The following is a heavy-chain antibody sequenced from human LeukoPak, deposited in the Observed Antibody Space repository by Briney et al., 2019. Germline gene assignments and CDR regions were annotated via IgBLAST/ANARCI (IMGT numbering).Heavy chain of an antibody. V-gene: IGHV1-46*01. CDR1: GYTFTSYY. D-gene: IGHD4-17*01. J-gene: IGHJ5*02. CDR2: INPSGGST. CDR3: AGDYGDSVGFDP. Sequence: ASVKVSCKASGYTFTSYYMHWVRQAPGQGLEWMGIINPSGGSTSYAQKFQGRVTMTRDTSISTAYMELSRLQSDDTAVYYCAGDYGDSVGFDPWGQGTLVTVSS.